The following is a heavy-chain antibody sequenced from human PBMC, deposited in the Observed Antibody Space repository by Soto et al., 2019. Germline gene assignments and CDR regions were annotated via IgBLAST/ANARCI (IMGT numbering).Heavy chain of an antibody. CDR1: GFTFSSYG. Sequence: QVQLVESGGGVVQPGRSLRLSCAASGFTFSSYGMHWVRQAPGKGLEWVAVISYDGSNKYYADSVKGRFTISRDNSKNTLYLQMNCLRAEDTAVYYCAKKPGDLRYYYYGMDVWGQGTTVTVSS. D-gene: IGHD7-27*01. CDR3: AKKPGDLRYYYYGMDV. CDR2: ISYDGSNK. J-gene: IGHJ6*02. V-gene: IGHV3-30*18.